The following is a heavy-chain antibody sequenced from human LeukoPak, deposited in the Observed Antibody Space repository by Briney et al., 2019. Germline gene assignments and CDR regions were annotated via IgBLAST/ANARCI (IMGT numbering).Heavy chain of an antibody. CDR2: IFYTGST. V-gene: IGHV4-39*01. CDR1: GGSISVSGYY. Sequence: SETLSLTCTVSGGSISVSGYYWGWIRQPPGKGLEWIGSIFYTGSTYYNPSLKSRVTISVAMSKNQFSLRLSSVTAADTAVYYCARLSGYSYGFIAYWGQGTLVTVSS. D-gene: IGHD5-18*01. J-gene: IGHJ4*02. CDR3: ARLSGYSYGFIAY.